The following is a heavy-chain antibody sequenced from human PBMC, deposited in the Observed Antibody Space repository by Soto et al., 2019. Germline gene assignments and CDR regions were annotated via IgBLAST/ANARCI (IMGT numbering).Heavy chain of an antibody. Sequence: GESLKISCKGSGYSFTSYWIGWVRQMPGKGLEWMGIIYPGDSDTRYSPSFQGQVTISADKSISTAYLQWSSLKASDTAMYYCARRMGSSLGAGANDDFDIWGQGTMVPVS. V-gene: IGHV5-51*01. CDR3: ARRMGSSLGAGANDDFDI. J-gene: IGHJ3*02. D-gene: IGHD6-6*01. CDR2: IYPGDSDT. CDR1: GYSFTSYW.